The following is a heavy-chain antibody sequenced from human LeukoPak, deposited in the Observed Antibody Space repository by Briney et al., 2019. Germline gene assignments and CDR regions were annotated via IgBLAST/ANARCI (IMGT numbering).Heavy chain of an antibody. Sequence: ASVKVSCKASGYTFRSYYMSWVRQAPGQGLEWMGIINPSGGSTTYTQKFQGRVTMTRDTSTKTIYMELSSLRSDDTAVYYCARDLDRRGIAVAHSDYWGQGTLVTVSS. V-gene: IGHV1-46*01. D-gene: IGHD6-19*01. CDR3: ARDLDRRGIAVAHSDY. CDR1: GYTFRSYY. J-gene: IGHJ4*02. CDR2: INPSGGST.